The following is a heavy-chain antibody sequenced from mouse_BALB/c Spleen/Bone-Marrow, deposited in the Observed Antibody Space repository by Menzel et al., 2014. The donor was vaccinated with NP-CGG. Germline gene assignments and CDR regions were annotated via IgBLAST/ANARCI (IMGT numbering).Heavy chain of an antibody. CDR1: GYAFTNYL. Sequence: VQLQQSGAELVRPGTSVKVSCKASGYAFTNYLIEWVKQRPGQGLEWIGVINPGSDATDYSEKFKGKATLTADKSSSTAYMQLSSLTSDDSAVYFCARCLTGTSAMDYWGQGTSVTVSS. CDR2: INPGSDAT. CDR3: ARCLTGTSAMDY. V-gene: IGHV1-54*01. D-gene: IGHD4-1*01. J-gene: IGHJ4*01.